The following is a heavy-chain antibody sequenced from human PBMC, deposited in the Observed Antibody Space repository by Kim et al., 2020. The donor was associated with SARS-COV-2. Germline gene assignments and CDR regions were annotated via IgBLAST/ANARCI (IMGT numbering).Heavy chain of an antibody. CDR2: INSDGSST. CDR1: GFTFSSYW. V-gene: IGHV3-74*01. D-gene: IGHD6-19*01. J-gene: IGHJ6*02. CDR3: ARGSSGWYAPLGYYYGMDV. Sequence: GGSLRLSCAASGFTFSSYWMHWVRQAPGKGLVWVSRINSDGSSTSYADSVKGRFTISRDNAKNTLYLQMNSLRAEDTAVYYCARGSSGWYAPLGYYYGMDVGGQGTTVTVSS.